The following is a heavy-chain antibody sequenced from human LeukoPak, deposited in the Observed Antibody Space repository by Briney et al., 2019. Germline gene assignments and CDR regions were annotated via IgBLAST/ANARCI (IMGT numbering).Heavy chain of an antibody. V-gene: IGHV4-39*07. D-gene: IGHD5-18*01. CDR1: GDSTSSSSYY. CDR2: IYYSGST. J-gene: IGHJ5*02. Sequence: PSETLSLTCAVSGDSTSSSSYYWGWIRQPPGKGLEWIGSIYYSGSTYYNPSLKSRVTISVDTSKNQFSLKLSSVTAADTAVYYCARDGPYSYGSNWFDPWGQGTLVTVSS. CDR3: ARDGPYSYGSNWFDP.